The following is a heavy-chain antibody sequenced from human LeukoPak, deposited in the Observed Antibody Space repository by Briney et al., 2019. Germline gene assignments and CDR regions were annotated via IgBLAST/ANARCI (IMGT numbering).Heavy chain of an antibody. J-gene: IGHJ4*02. CDR2: INPNSGGT. D-gene: IGHD1-26*01. V-gene: IGHV1-2*02. CDR1: GYTFTGYY. CDR3: ARGIVGAIEGFDY. Sequence: ASVKVSCKASGYTFTGYYMHWVRQAPGQGLEWMGWINPNSGGTNYAQKFQGRVTMTRDTSISTAYMELSRLRSDDTAVYYCARGIVGAIEGFDYWGQGTLVTVSS.